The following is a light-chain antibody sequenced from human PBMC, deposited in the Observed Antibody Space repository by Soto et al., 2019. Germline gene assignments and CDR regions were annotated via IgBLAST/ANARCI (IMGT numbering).Light chain of an antibody. V-gene: IGKV1-33*01. CDR2: DAS. J-gene: IGKJ4*01. Sequence: DIQMTQSPSSLSASVGDRVTITCRASQDITDYLHWYQQKPGKASRLLIYDASNLETGVPSRFSGSGSGTDFTFTITSLQPEDTATYYCQQSEALVLSFGGGTKVDIK. CDR1: QDITDY. CDR3: QQSEALVLS.